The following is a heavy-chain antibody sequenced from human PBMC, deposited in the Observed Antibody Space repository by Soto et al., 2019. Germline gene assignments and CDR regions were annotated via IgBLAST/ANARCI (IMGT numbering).Heavy chain of an antibody. J-gene: IGHJ5*02. D-gene: IGHD1-7*01. V-gene: IGHV3-23*01. Sequence: EVQLLESGGTLVQPGGSLRLSCAASGFTFSSFAMSWVRQAPGKGLEWVSGISGVGGNTYYADSVKGRFTISRDNSKNTLHLQMNSLRAEDTAVYYCAKDGWNFPPDPWGQGNLVTVSS. CDR1: GFTFSSFA. CDR2: ISGVGGNT. CDR3: AKDGWNFPPDP.